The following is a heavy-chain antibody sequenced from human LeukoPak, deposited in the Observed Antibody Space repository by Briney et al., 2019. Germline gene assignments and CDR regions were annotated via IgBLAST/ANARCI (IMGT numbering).Heavy chain of an antibody. V-gene: IGHV3-15*01. CDR2: VKSKTAGETT. J-gene: IGHJ4*02. CDR3: TTEGTYSDH. CDR1: GFTFSNAW. D-gene: IGHD3-10*01. Sequence: PGGSLRLSCAASGFTFSNAWMSWVRQAPGKGLEWVGRVKSKTAGETTDYAAPVKGRFTISRDDSKTTLYLLMNSLKTEDTAVYYCTTEGTYSDHWGQGTLVTVSS.